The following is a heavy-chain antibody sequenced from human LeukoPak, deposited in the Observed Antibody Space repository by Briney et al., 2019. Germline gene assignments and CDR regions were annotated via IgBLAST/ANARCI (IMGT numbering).Heavy chain of an antibody. V-gene: IGHV1-24*01. Sequence: GASVKVSCKVSGYTLTELSMHWVRQAPGKGLEWMGGFDPEDGETIYAQKFQGRVTMTEDTSTDTAYMELSSLRSEDTAVYYCATLYRNCSGGSCYPYFDYWGQGTLVTVSS. D-gene: IGHD2-15*01. CDR1: GYTLTELS. J-gene: IGHJ4*02. CDR3: ATLYRNCSGGSCYPYFDY. CDR2: FDPEDGET.